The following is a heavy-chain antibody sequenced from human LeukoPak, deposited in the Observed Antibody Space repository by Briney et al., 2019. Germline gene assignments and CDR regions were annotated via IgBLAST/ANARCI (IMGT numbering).Heavy chain of an antibody. J-gene: IGHJ4*02. CDR1: GASLSGYF. Sequence: TSETLSLTCTVSGASLSGYFWSWIRQSPGKGLEWIGYIYYSGDTNYNPSLKSRVTISVDTSKNQFSLKLSSVTAADTAVYYCARPHYGDYSFDYWAQGTLVTVSS. CDR2: IYYSGDT. CDR3: ARPHYGDYSFDY. D-gene: IGHD4-17*01. V-gene: IGHV4-59*08.